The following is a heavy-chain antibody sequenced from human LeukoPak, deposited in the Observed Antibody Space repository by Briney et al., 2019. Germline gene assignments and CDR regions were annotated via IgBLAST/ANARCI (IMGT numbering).Heavy chain of an antibody. CDR3: ARVRYYGSGSYYRPYYYYMDV. V-gene: IGHV3-48*04. Sequence: GGSLRLSCAASGFTFSSYSMNWVRQAPGKGLEWVSYISSSGSTIYYADSVKGRFTISRDNAKNSLYLQMNSLRAEDTAVYYCARVRYYGSGSYYRPYYYYMDVWGKGTTVTVSS. J-gene: IGHJ6*03. CDR2: ISSSGSTI. CDR1: GFTFSSYS. D-gene: IGHD3-10*01.